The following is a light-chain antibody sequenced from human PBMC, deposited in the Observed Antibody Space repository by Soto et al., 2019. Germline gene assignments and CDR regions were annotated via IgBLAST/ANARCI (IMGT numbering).Light chain of an antibody. J-gene: IGKJ1*01. CDR2: GAS. CDR3: QQYGSSPGT. CDR1: QSISSS. V-gene: IGKV3-20*01. Sequence: EIVMTQSPATLSVSPGERATLSCRASQSISSSLAWLQQKPCQAPRLLIFGASTRATGIPDRFSGSGSGTDFTLTISRLEPEDFAVYYCQQYGSSPGTFGQGTKVDIK.